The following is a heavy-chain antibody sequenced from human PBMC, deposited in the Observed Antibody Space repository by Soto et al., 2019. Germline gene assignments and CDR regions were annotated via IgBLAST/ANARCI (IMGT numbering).Heavy chain of an antibody. CDR1: GFTFSSYG. CDR2: ISSDGSNK. D-gene: IGHD3-22*01. Sequence: QVQLVESGGGVVQPGRSLRLSCAASGFTFSSYGMHWVRQAPGKGLEWVAIISSDGSNKYYADSFKGRFTSSRDNSTNTLYLQMTSLRAEDTAVYYCATDHYYDSSGYYPYYYGMDVWGQGTTVTVSS. CDR3: ATDHYYDSSGYYPYYYGMDV. V-gene: IGHV3-30*03. J-gene: IGHJ6*02.